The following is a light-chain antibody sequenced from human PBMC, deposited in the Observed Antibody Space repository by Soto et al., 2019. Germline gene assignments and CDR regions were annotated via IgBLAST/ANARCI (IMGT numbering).Light chain of an antibody. CDR3: QQYNDYWGT. CDR2: KAS. Sequence: DIQMSQSPSTLSASVGDRVTFTCRASQSVSTWLAWYQQKPGKAPKLLIYKASTLESGVPSRFSGSGSGTEFTLTINSLQPDDFATYYCQQYNDYWGTFGQGAKVDI. V-gene: IGKV1-5*03. J-gene: IGKJ1*01. CDR1: QSVSTW.